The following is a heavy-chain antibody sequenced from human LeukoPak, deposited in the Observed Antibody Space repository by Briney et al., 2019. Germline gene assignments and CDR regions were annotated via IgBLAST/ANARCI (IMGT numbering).Heavy chain of an antibody. D-gene: IGHD3-16*01. CDR1: GFTFSSYA. CDR2: ISYDGSNK. J-gene: IGHJ4*02. CDR3: VRDQGGAVSY. Sequence: PGGSLRLSCAASGFTFSSYAMHWVRQAPGKGLEWVAVISYDGSNKYYADSVKGRFTISRDNSKNTLYLQMNSLRAEGTAVYYCVRDQGGAVSYWDQGTLVTVSS. V-gene: IGHV3-30*04.